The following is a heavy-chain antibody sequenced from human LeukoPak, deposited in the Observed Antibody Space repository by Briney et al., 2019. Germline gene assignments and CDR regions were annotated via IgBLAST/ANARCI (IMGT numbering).Heavy chain of an antibody. CDR2: ISSSGSTI. CDR1: GFAFSDYY. D-gene: IGHD3-22*01. CDR3: AREYYYDSSSYRLFDAFDI. J-gene: IGHJ3*02. V-gene: IGHV3-11*01. Sequence: PGGSLRLSCAASGFAFSDYYTSWIRQAPGKGLEWVSYISSSGSTIYYADSVKGRFTISRDNAKNSLYLQMNSLRAEDTAVYYCAREYYYDSSSYRLFDAFDIWGQGTMVTVSS.